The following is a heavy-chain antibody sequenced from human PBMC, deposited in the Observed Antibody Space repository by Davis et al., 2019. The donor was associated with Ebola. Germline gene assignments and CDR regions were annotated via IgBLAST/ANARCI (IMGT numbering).Heavy chain of an antibody. CDR1: GFTFSSYS. V-gene: IGHV3-48*04. D-gene: IGHD3-3*01. CDR2: ISSSGSTI. CDR3: ARDRIEYYDFWSGSGYYYGMDV. J-gene: IGHJ6*02. Sequence: GESLKISCAASGFTFSSYSMNWVRQAPGKGLEWVSYISSSGSTIYYADSVKGRFTISRDNAKNSLYLQMNSLRAEDTAVYYCARDRIEYYDFWSGSGYYYGMDVWGQGTTVTVSS.